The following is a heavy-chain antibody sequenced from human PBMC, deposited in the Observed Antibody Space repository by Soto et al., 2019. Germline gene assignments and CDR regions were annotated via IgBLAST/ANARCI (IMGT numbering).Heavy chain of an antibody. CDR1: GFSVSSNY. CDR2: FYSAGST. V-gene: IGHV3-66*01. J-gene: IGHJ1*01. CDR3: ASLFDGNSKYFQH. D-gene: IGHD4-4*01. Sequence: PGGSLRLSCAASGFSVSSNYMSWVRQAPGKGLEWVSIFYSAGSTYYADSVKGRFSISRDNSKNTLYLQMDSLRAEDTAVYYCASLFDGNSKYFQHWGQGTQVTVSS.